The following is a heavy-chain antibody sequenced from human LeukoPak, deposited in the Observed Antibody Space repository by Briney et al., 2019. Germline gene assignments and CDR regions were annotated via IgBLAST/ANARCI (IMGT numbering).Heavy chain of an antibody. CDR3: AKRAKYSSSWHLGGNWFDP. V-gene: IGHV4-38-2*02. J-gene: IGHJ5*02. CDR2: IYHSGNT. D-gene: IGHD6-13*01. CDR1: GYSISSGYY. Sequence: PSETLSLTCTVSGYSISSGYYWAWIRQPPGKGLQWIGNIYHSGNTYYNPSLKSRVTISVDTSKNQFSLKLSSVTAADTAVYYCAKRAKYSSSWHLGGNWFDPWGQGTLVTVSS.